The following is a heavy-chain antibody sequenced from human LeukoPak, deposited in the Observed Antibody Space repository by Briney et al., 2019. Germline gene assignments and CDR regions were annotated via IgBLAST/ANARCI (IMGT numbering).Heavy chain of an antibody. Sequence: GESLKISCQGSGYSFTDYWIGWVRQMPGKGLEWMGIIFPRDSDPRYSPSFQGQVTISVDKSISIAYLQWNSLKASDTAMYYCARQSEVEYSSGQDFPFWGQGTRVTVSS. CDR2: IFPRDSDP. D-gene: IGHD6-19*01. CDR1: GYSFTDYW. V-gene: IGHV5-51*01. J-gene: IGHJ4*02. CDR3: ARQSEVEYSSGQDFPF.